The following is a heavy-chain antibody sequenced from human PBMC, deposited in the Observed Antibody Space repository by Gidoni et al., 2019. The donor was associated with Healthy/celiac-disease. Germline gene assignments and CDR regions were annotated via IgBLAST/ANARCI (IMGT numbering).Heavy chain of an antibody. Sequence: QVQLVQSGAEVTKPGASVNVSCKASGYPFTSYDTNWVRQATGKGLAWMGWMNPNSGNTGYAQKFQGRVTMTRNTAKSTAYMERSSRRSEDTAVYYCARGSGWNGADAFDIWGQGTMVTVSS. CDR1: GYPFTSYD. J-gene: IGHJ3*02. V-gene: IGHV1-8*01. CDR3: ARGSGWNGADAFDI. CDR2: MNPNSGNT. D-gene: IGHD6-19*01.